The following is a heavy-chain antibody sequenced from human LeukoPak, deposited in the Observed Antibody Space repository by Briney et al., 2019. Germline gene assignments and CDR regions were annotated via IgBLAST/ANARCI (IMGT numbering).Heavy chain of an antibody. J-gene: IGHJ5*02. D-gene: IGHD5-24*01. Sequence: PSETLSLTCTVSGGSISSYYWGWIRQPPGKGLEWIGSIYYSGSTYYNPSLKSRVTISVDTSKNQFSLKLSSVTAADTAVYYCASKDGYNYYFNWFDPWGQGTLVTVSS. CDR2: IYYSGST. V-gene: IGHV4-39*01. CDR3: ASKDGYNYYFNWFDP. CDR1: GGSISSYY.